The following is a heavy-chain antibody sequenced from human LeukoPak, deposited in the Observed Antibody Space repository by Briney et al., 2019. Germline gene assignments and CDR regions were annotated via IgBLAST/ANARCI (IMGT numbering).Heavy chain of an antibody. J-gene: IGHJ4*02. V-gene: IGHV4-34*01. CDR2: INHSGST. D-gene: IGHD6-13*01. Sequence: SETLSHTCAVSGDSFSAYYWSWIRQPPGKGLEWIGEINHSGSTNYSPSLKSRVTISVDTSKNKFSLKRSSVTAADTAGYFCARGPSEPVSEPSIAAAITSSRGIDYWGQGTLVTVSS. CDR3: ARGPSEPVSEPSIAAAITSSRGIDY. CDR1: GDSFSAYY.